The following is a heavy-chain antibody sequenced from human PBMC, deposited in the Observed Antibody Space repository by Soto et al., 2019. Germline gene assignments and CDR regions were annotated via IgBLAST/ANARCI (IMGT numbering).Heavy chain of an antibody. J-gene: IGHJ6*02. Sequence: PSETLSLTCTVSGGSISSSSYYWGWIRQPPGKGLEWIGSIYYSGSTYYNPSLKSRVTISVDTSKNQFSLKLSSVTAADTAVYYCARRRVYYASGSLYYYYGMDVWGQGTTVT. CDR3: ARRRVYYASGSLYYYYGMDV. D-gene: IGHD3-10*01. V-gene: IGHV4-39*01. CDR1: GGSISSSSYY. CDR2: IYYSGST.